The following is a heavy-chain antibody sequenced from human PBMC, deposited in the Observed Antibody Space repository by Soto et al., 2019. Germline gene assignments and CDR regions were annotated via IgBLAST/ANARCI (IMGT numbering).Heavy chain of an antibody. D-gene: IGHD2-2*01. V-gene: IGHV3-11*01. Sequence: GGSLRLSCAASGFTFSDYYMSWIRQAPGKGLEWVSYISSSGSTIYYADSVKGRFTISRDNAKNSLYLQMNSLRAEDTAVYYCAREGYCSSTSCYAYYYYYMDVWGKGTTVNVS. J-gene: IGHJ6*03. CDR2: ISSSGSTI. CDR3: AREGYCSSTSCYAYYYYYMDV. CDR1: GFTFSDYY.